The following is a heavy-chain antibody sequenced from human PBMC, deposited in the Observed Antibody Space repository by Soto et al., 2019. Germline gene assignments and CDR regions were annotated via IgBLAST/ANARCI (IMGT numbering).Heavy chain of an antibody. J-gene: IGHJ6*02. CDR2: INPSGGST. CDR1: GYTFTSYY. D-gene: IGHD6-19*01. V-gene: IGHV1-46*01. CDR3: ARRKRIAVAGLYSGLDV. Sequence: ASVKVSCKASGYTFTSYYMHWVRQAPGQGLEWMGIINPSGGSTSYAQKFQGRVTMTRDKSISTAYLQWSSLKASDTAMYYCARRKRIAVAGLYSGLDVWGQGTTVTVSS.